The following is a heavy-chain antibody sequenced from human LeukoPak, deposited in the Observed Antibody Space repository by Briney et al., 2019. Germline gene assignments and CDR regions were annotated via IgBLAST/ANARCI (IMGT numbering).Heavy chain of an antibody. D-gene: IGHD6-19*01. CDR2: ISSGSYI. CDR1: GFTFSSYS. Sequence: PGGSLRLSCAASGFTFSSYSMNWVRQAPGKGLEWVSSISSGSYIYYADSVKGRFTISRDNAKNSLYLQMNSLRAEDTAVYYCARDLAAVAAPFDYWGQGTLVTVSS. V-gene: IGHV3-21*01. J-gene: IGHJ4*02. CDR3: ARDLAAVAAPFDY.